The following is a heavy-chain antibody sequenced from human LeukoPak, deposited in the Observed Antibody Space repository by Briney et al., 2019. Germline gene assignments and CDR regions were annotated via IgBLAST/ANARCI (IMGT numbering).Heavy chain of an antibody. J-gene: IGHJ4*02. CDR2: LNHVGRT. CDR1: GESFSDYY. D-gene: IGHD3-22*01. CDR3: ARLHSSGYSFDY. V-gene: IGHV4-34*01. Sequence: SETLSLTCRVYGESFSDYYCAWIRQPPGKGLEWIGELNHVGRTTYNPALKSRVTISADTSKNQFSLRLSSVTAADTAVYYCARLHSSGYSFDYWGQGTLVTVSS.